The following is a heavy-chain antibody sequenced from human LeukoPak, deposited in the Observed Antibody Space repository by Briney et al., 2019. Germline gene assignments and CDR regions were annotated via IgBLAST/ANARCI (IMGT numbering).Heavy chain of an antibody. V-gene: IGHV1-2*02. Sequence: ASVKVSCKASGYTFTDYYMHWVRQAPGQGLEWMGWINPNSGGTNYAQKFQGRVTMTRDTSISTVYMELSRLTSDDTAVYFCARDRMGDCGTTSCYLAYWGQGAQVTVSS. D-gene: IGHD2-2*01. J-gene: IGHJ4*02. CDR1: GYTFTDYY. CDR2: INPNSGGT. CDR3: ARDRMGDCGTTSCYLAY.